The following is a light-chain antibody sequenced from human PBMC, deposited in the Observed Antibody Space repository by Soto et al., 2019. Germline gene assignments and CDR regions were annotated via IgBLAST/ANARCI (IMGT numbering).Light chain of an antibody. CDR1: QTVRNGY. V-gene: IGKV3-20*01. CDR2: RTL. J-gene: IGKJ4*01. Sequence: EIVLTQSPGFLSVSPGERATLSCRASQTVRNGYLAWYQHKAGQAPRLLIYRTLSRAAGIPDRFSGSGSGTDFTLTISRLVPEDFAVYFCQQYADSPVTFGGGTKVEIK. CDR3: QQYADSPVT.